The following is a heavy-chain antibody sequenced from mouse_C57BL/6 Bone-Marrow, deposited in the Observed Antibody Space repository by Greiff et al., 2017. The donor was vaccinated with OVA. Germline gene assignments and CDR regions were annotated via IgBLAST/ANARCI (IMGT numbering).Heavy chain of an antibody. J-gene: IGHJ1*03. D-gene: IGHD2-3*01. V-gene: IGHV1-81*01. CDR3: AGGDGPWYFDV. CDR1: GYTFTSYG. Sequence: QVQLQQSGAELARPGASVKLSCKASGYTFTSYGISWVKQRPGQGLEWIGEIYPRSGNTYYNEKFKGKATLTADKSSSTAYMELRSLTSEDSAVYFCAGGDGPWYFDVWGTGTTVTVSS. CDR2: IYPRSGNT.